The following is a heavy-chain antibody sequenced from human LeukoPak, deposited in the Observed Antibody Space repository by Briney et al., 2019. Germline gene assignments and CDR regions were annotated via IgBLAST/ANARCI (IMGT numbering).Heavy chain of an antibody. J-gene: IGHJ4*02. V-gene: IGHV4-61*02. CDR2: IYTSGST. Sequence: PSETLSLTCTVSGGSISSGSYYWSRIRQPAGKGLEWIGRIYTSGSTNYNPSLKSRVTISVDTSKNQFSLKLSSVTAADTAVYYCARDHGSGWTWAYDYWGQGTLVTVSS. D-gene: IGHD6-19*01. CDR3: ARDHGSGWTWAYDY. CDR1: GGSISSGSYY.